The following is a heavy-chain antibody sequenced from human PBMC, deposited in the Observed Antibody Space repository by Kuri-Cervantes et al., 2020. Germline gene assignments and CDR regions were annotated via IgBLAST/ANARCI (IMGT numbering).Heavy chain of an antibody. CDR1: GGSISSSSYY. CDR2: IYYSGST. CDR3: AREGRIPAAIINRPYFDY. Sequence: ESLKISCTVSGGSISSSSYYWGWIRQPPGKGLEWIGSIYYSGSTYYNPSLKSRVTISVDTSKNQFSLKLSSVTAADTAVYYCAREGRIPAAIINRPYFDYWGQGTLVTVSS. D-gene: IGHD2-2*01. V-gene: IGHV4-39*07. J-gene: IGHJ4*02.